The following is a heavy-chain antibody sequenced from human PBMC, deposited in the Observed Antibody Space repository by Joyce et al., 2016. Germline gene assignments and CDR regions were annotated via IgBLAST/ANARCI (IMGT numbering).Heavy chain of an antibody. V-gene: IGHV3-48*01. CDR3: AGGTGYDFDY. CDR2: ISGDSGAI. CDR1: GFTFSTYG. J-gene: IGHJ4*02. D-gene: IGHD5-12*01. Sequence: EVQLVESGGGLVQPGGSLRLSCAASGFTFSTYGMSWVRQAPGKVLEWVSYISGDSGAIYYAGSVKGRFTISRDNAETSLHLQMNSLRSEDTAVYFCAGGTGYDFDYWGQGTLVIVSS.